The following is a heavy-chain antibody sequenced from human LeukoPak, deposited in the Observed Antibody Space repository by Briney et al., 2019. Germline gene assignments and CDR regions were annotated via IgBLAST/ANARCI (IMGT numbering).Heavy chain of an antibody. D-gene: IGHD3-10*01. V-gene: IGHV3-66*01. CDR2: IYSGGST. J-gene: IGHJ1*01. CDR3: ARCGGSGSYLHFQH. Sequence: GGSLRLSCAASGFTVSSNYMSWVRQAPGKGLEWVSVIYSGGSTYYADSVKGRFTISRDNSKNTLYLQMSSLRAEDTAVYYCARCGGSGSYLHFQHWGQGTLVTVSS. CDR1: GFTVSSNY.